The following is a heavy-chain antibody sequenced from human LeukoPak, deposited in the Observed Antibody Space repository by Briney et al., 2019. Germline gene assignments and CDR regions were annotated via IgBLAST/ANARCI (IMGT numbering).Heavy chain of an antibody. D-gene: IGHD3-22*01. J-gene: IGHJ4*02. CDR3: ATVSDYYDSSGYSY. Sequence: DSVKVSCKVSGYTLTELSMHWVRQAPGKGLAWMGGFDPEDGETIYAQKFQGRVTMAEHTSTDTAYMGLSSLRSEDTAVYYCATVSDYYDSSGYSYWGQGTLATVSS. CDR1: GYTLTELS. CDR2: FDPEDGET. V-gene: IGHV1-24*01.